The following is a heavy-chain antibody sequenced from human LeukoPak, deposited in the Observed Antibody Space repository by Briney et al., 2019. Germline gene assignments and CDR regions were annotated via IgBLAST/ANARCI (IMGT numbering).Heavy chain of an antibody. V-gene: IGHV3-30*18. Sequence: PGGSLRLSCAASGFTFSNYGMHWVRQAPGKGLEWVAVISYDGGTEYYADSVKGRFTISRDKSKNTLYLQMNSLTTEDTAVYYCAKTSRGRWVDRGMDVWGQGTTVTVSS. CDR2: ISYDGGTE. D-gene: IGHD6-25*01. CDR3: AKTSRGRWVDRGMDV. CDR1: GFTFSNYG. J-gene: IGHJ6*02.